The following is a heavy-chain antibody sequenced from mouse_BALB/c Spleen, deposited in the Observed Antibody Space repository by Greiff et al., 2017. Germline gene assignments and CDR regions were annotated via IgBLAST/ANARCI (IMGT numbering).Heavy chain of an antibody. CDR3: TTAYYRYDDYFDY. V-gene: IGHV1S81*02. J-gene: IGHJ2*01. D-gene: IGHD2-14*01. Sequence: QVQLQQSGAELVKPGASVKLSCKASGYTFTSYYMYWVKQRPGQGLEWIGEINPSNGGTNFNEKFKSKATLTVDKSSSTAYMQLSSLTSEDSAVYYCTTAYYRYDDYFDYWGQGTTLTVSS. CDR1: GYTFTSYY. CDR2: INPSNGGT.